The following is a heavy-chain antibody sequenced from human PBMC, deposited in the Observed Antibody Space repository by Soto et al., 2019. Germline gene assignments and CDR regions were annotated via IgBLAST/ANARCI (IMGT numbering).Heavy chain of an antibody. CDR1: GYSFTSYW. V-gene: IGHV5-10-1*03. Sequence: EVQLVQSEAEVKKPGESLRISCKGSGYSFTSYWITWVRQKPGKGLEWMGNIDPSDSYANYSPSFRGHVTLSADKSINTAYLHWSSLKASDTAIYYCARHRSDYSSSCEDPWGQGTLVNVSS. CDR3: ARHRSDYSSSCEDP. CDR2: IDPSDSYA. J-gene: IGHJ5*02. D-gene: IGHD2-2*01.